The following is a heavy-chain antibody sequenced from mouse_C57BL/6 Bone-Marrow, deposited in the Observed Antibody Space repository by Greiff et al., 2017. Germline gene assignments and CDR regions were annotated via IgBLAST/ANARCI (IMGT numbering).Heavy chain of an antibody. J-gene: IGHJ3*01. CDR3: ARSFYGCDDWFAY. CDR1: GYTFTSYW. Sequence: QVQLQQPGAELVKPGASVKMSCKASGYTFTSYWITWVKQRPGQGLEWIGDIYPGSGSTNYNEKFKSKATLTVDTSSSTAYMQLSSLTSEDSAVYYCARSFYGCDDWFAYWGQGTLVTVSA. D-gene: IGHD2-2*01. V-gene: IGHV1-55*01. CDR2: IYPGSGST.